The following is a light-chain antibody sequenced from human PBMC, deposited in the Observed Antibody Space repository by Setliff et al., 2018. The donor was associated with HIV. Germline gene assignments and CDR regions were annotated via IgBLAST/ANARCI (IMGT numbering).Light chain of an antibody. V-gene: IGLV2-23*01. CDR2: QAT. J-gene: IGLJ1*01. CDR1: SSDVGRYNL. Sequence: QSVLTQSASVSGSPGQSITISCTGTSSDVGRYNLVSWYQQHPGKAPKLMIYQATKRPSGVSNRFSGSKSGNTASLTISGLQAEDEADYYCCSNTGSNTYVFGTGTKVTVL. CDR3: CSNTGSNTYV.